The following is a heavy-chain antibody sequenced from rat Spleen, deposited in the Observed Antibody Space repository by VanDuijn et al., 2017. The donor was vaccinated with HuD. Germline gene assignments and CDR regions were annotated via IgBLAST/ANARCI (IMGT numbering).Heavy chain of an antibody. Sequence: EVQLVETGGGLVQPGRSLKLSCVASGFTFSNFPMAWVRQAPTKGLEWVATISTGGGNTYYRDSVKGRFTISRENAYSTLYLQMNSLRSEDTGTYYCTRENWKPDYWGQGVMVTVSS. J-gene: IGHJ2*01. D-gene: IGHD4-2*01. CDR3: TRENWKPDY. CDR2: ISTGGGNT. CDR1: GFTFSNFP. V-gene: IGHV5-46*01.